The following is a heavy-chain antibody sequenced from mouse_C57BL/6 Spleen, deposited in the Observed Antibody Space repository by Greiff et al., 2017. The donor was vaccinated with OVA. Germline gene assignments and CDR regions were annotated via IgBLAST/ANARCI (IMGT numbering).Heavy chain of an antibody. CDR1: GYTFTSYW. CDR2: INTSNGGT. V-gene: IGHV1-53*01. CDR3: ARDYGSSRYFDV. J-gene: IGHJ1*03. D-gene: IGHD1-1*01. Sequence: QVQLQQPGTELVKPGASVKLSCKASGYTFTSYWMHWVKQRPGQGLEWIGNINTSNGGTNYNEKFKSKAPLTVDKSSSTAYMQLSSLTAEDSAFSYCARDYGSSRYFDVWGTGTTVTVSS.